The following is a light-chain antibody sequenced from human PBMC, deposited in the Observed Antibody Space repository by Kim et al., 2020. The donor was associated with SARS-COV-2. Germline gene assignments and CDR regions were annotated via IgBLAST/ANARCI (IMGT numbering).Light chain of an antibody. CDR2: DVN. J-gene: IGLJ1*01. Sequence: GQSITNSSTGTTSAVGGDNSVSWYQQHPGTTPILIIYDVNQRPSGISNRLSGSKSGNTASLTISGLQSEDEADYHCCSYTGSDTYVFGTGTKVTVL. V-gene: IGLV2-14*04. CDR1: TSAVGGDNS. CDR3: CSYTGSDTYV.